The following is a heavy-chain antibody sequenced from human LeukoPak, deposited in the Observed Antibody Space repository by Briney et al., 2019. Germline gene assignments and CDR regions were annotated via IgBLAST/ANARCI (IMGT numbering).Heavy chain of an antibody. D-gene: IGHD6-13*01. CDR3: VRGAYSSSWLNFDY. CDR2: ISGSGDST. CDR1: GFTFSSYS. V-gene: IGHV3-23*01. J-gene: IGHJ4*02. Sequence: GGSLRLSCVVSGFTFSSYSMSWVRQAPGKGLEWVSAISGSGDSTYYADSVKGRFTISRDNSKNTLYLQMNSLRAEDTAVYYCVRGAYSSSWLNFDYWGQGTLVTVSS.